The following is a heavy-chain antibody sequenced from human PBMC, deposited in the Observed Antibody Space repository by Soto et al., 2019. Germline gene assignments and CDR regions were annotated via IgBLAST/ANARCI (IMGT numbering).Heavy chain of an antibody. CDR1: GVTFSSYA. J-gene: IGHJ4*02. CDR2: IIPIFGTA. D-gene: IGHD3-22*01. V-gene: IGHV1-69*06. CDR3: ARVSLRDSSGYYYGEFDY. Sequence: QVQLVKSGAELKKPGSSVKVSCKASGVTFSSYAISWVRQAPGQGREWMGGIIPIFGTANYAQKFQGRVTITADKSTRTAYMELISLRSEDTAVYYCARVSLRDSSGYYYGEFDYWGEVTLVTVSS.